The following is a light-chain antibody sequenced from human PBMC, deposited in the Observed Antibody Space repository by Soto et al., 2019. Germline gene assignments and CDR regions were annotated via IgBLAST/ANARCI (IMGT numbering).Light chain of an antibody. CDR1: QSVSSSY. CDR3: QQYGSSPRGYT. Sequence: EIVLTQSPGTLSLSPAERATLSCRASQSVSSSYLAWYQQKPGQAPRLVIYGAASRATGIPDRFSGSGSGTDFTLTISRLEPEDFAVYYCQQYGSSPRGYTFGQGTKLEIK. V-gene: IGKV3-20*01. J-gene: IGKJ2*01. CDR2: GAA.